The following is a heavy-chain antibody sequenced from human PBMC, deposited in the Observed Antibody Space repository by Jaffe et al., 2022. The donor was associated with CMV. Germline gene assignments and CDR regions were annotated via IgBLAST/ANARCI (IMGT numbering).Heavy chain of an antibody. CDR3: ARDLPYYDSSGYYEEFDY. Sequence: EVQLVESGGGLVKPGGSLRLSCAASGFTFSSYSMNWVRQAPGKGLEWVSSISSSSSYIYYADSVKGRFTISRDNAKNSLYLQMNSLRAEDTAVYYCARDLPYYDSSGYYEEFDYWGQGTLVTVSS. D-gene: IGHD3-22*01. V-gene: IGHV3-21*01. CDR2: ISSSSSYI. J-gene: IGHJ4*02. CDR1: GFTFSSYS.